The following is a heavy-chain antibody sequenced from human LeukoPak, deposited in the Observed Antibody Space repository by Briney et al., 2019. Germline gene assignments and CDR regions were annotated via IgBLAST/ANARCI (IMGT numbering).Heavy chain of an antibody. CDR2: ISGSGGST. D-gene: IGHD2-15*01. CDR3: AKTWAERVVVAPFDY. Sequence: GGSLRLSCAASGFTFSSYAMSWVRQAPGKGLEWVSAISGSGGSTYYADSVKGRFTISRDNSKNTLYLQMNSLRAEDTAVYYCAKTWAERVVVAPFDYWGQGTLVTVSS. CDR1: GFTFSSYA. V-gene: IGHV3-23*01. J-gene: IGHJ4*02.